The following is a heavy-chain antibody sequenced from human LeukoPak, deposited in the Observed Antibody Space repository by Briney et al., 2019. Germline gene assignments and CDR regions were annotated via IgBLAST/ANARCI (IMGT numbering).Heavy chain of an antibody. CDR2: IKSKTDGGTT. V-gene: IGHV3-15*01. J-gene: IGHJ4*02. CDR1: GFTFSNAW. Sequence: GGSLRLSCAASGFTFSNAWMSWVRQAPGKGLEWVGRIKSKTDGGTTDYAAPVKGRFTISRDDSKNTLYLQMNSLKTEDTAVYYCRREYYDFWSGYPNDYWGQGTLVTVS. CDR3: RREYYDFWSGYPNDY. D-gene: IGHD3-3*01.